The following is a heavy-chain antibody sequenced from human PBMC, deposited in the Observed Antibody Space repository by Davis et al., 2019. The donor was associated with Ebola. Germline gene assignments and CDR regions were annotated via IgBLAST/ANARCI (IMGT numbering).Heavy chain of an antibody. CDR1: GFTFSSYG. Sequence: GESLKISCAASGFTFSSYGMRWVRQAPGKGLEWVAVIWYDGSNKYYADSVKGRFTISRDNSKNTLYVQMNSLRAEDTAVYYCARDPVAGTSFLDYWGQGTLVTVSS. J-gene: IGHJ4*02. D-gene: IGHD6-19*01. CDR2: IWYDGSNK. V-gene: IGHV3-30*19. CDR3: ARDPVAGTSFLDY.